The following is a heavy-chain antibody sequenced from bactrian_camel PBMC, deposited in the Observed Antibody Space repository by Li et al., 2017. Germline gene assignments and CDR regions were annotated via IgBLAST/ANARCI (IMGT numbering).Heavy chain of an antibody. J-gene: IGHJ4*01. Sequence: HVQLVESGGGSVQAGGSLRLSCAASGYTFRGLCVGWFRQAPGREREGVAGFVAGIGSTYYADSVKGRFTISRDKAKNDTVYLQMTSLTPEDTAMYYCLADVGRTDGGYCYPPPYGYSGLGTQVTVS. V-gene: IGHV3S63*01. CDR2: FVAGIGST. D-gene: IGHD2*01. CDR1: GYTFRGLC.